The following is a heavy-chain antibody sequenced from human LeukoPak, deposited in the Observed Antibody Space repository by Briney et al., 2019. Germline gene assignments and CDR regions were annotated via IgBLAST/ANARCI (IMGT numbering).Heavy chain of an antibody. CDR1: GYTFTGYY. D-gene: IGHD6-13*01. J-gene: IGHJ4*02. V-gene: IGHV1-2*02. CDR2: INPNSGGT. Sequence: ASVKVSCKASGYTFTGYYMHWVRQAPGQGLEWMGWINPNSGGTNYAQKFQGRVTMTRDTSISTAYMELSRLRAEDTAVYYCAKDQHSSTWYFDDWGQGTLVTVSS. CDR3: AKDQHSSTWYFDD.